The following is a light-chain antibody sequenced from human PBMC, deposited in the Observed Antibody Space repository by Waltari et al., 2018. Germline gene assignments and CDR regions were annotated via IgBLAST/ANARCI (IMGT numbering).Light chain of an antibody. CDR2: DVS. Sequence: QSALTQPASVSGSPGQSITISCTGTASDVAFYNYVSWYQQHPGKAPKVIIYDVSERPSGVSNRCSGSKSGNTAYLSISGRQAEDEADYYCNAYTGSSSWVFGGGTKLTV. CDR3: NAYTGSSSWV. J-gene: IGLJ3*02. CDR1: ASDVAFYNY. V-gene: IGLV2-14*03.